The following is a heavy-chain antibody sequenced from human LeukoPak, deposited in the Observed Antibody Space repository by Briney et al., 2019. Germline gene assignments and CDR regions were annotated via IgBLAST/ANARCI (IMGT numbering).Heavy chain of an antibody. V-gene: IGHV4-4*07. CDR1: GASINSYS. CDR2: FYTSGSN. CDR3: VRPDSGGGAFDI. D-gene: IGHD6-19*01. Sequence: SETLSLTCTVSGASINSYSWGWIRQPAGRPLEWIGRFYTSGSNDYNPSLRSRVTMSVDTSRNQQFSLKLSSVTAADTAVCYCVRPDSGGGAFDIWGHGTMVIVSS. J-gene: IGHJ3*02.